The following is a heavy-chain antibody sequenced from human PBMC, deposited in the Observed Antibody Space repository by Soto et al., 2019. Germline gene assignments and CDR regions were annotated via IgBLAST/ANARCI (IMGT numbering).Heavy chain of an antibody. J-gene: IGHJ6*02. CDR1: GYTLTSYA. Sequence: ASVKVSCKASGYTLTSYAMHWVHQAPGQRLEWMGWINAGNGNTKYSQKFQGRVTITRDTSASTAYMELSSLRSEDTAVYYCARVQSTPEYYYSGMDVWGQGTTVTVSS. D-gene: IGHD1-1*01. V-gene: IGHV1-3*01. CDR2: INAGNGNT. CDR3: ARVQSTPEYYYSGMDV.